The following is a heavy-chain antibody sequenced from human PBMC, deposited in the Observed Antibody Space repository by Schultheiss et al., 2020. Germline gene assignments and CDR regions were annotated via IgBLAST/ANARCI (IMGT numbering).Heavy chain of an antibody. Sequence: SETLSLTCTVSGGSISSYYWSWIRQPAGKGLEWIGRIYTSGSTNYNPSLKSRVTMSVDTSKNQFSLKLSSVTPEDTAVYYCARVFWDGYTEGPFDYWGQGTLVNVS. V-gene: IGHV4-4*07. CDR3: ARVFWDGYTEGPFDY. CDR1: GGSISSYY. CDR2: IYTSGST. J-gene: IGHJ4*02. D-gene: IGHD5-24*01.